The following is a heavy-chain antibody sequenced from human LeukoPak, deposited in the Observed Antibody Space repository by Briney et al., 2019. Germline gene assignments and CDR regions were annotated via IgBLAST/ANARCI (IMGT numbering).Heavy chain of an antibody. CDR2: IWYDGSNK. J-gene: IGHJ4*02. V-gene: IGHV3-33*06. CDR3: AKDVLSGSYSVHFDY. CDR1: GFTFSSYG. D-gene: IGHD1-26*01. Sequence: PGRSLRLSCAASGFTFSSYGMHWVRQAPGKGLEWLAVIWYDGSNKYYADSVKGRFTISRDNSKNTLYLQMNSLRAEDTAVYYCAKDVLSGSYSVHFDYWGQGTLVTVSS.